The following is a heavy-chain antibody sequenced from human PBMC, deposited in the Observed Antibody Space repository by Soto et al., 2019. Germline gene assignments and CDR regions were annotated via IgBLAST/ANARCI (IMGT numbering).Heavy chain of an antibody. J-gene: IGHJ4*02. CDR3: ARDPLEPVGRSVDY. V-gene: IGHV3-33*01. CDR1: GFTFSSYG. CDR2: IWYDGSNK. Sequence: PGGSLRLSCAASGFTFSSYGMHWVRQAPGKGLEWVAVIWYDGSNKYYADSVKGRFTISRDNSKNTLYLQMNSLRAEDTAVYYCARDPLEPVGRSVDYWGQGTLVTVSS.